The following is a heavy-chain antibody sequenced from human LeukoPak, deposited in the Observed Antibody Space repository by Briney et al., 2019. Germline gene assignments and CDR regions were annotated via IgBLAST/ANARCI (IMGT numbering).Heavy chain of an antibody. CDR2: IFNSGST. CDR3: ARDRRGKVPGRFDY. D-gene: IGHD1-26*01. V-gene: IGHV4-4*08. J-gene: IGHJ4*02. CDR1: GGSISNYY. Sequence: PSETLSLTCTVSGGSISNYYWTWIRQPPGKGLEWIGYIFNSGSTNYNPSLKSRVTISVDTSKNQFSLKLSSVTAADTAVYYCARDRRGKVPGRFDYWGQGTLVTVSS.